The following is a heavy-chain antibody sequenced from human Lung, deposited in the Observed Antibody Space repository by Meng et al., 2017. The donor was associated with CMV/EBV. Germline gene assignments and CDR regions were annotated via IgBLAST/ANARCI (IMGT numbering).Heavy chain of an antibody. CDR2: INSNGSST. CDR1: GFTFSSYW. Sequence: GEXXTISCSTSGFTFSSYWMHWVRQAPGKGLVWVSRINSNGSSTSYADPVNGRFTISRDKAKNTLYLQMNSLRAEDTAGYYCTTLEQLVWGTYDYGGKGTXVTVSS. D-gene: IGHD3-16*01. J-gene: IGHJ4*02. CDR3: TTLEQLVWGTYDY. V-gene: IGHV3-74*01.